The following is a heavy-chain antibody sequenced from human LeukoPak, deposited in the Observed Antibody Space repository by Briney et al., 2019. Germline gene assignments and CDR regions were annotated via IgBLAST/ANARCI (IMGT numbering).Heavy chain of an antibody. J-gene: IGHJ4*02. Sequence: SETLSLTCAVSGGSLSPHYWSWIRRPLGKGLEWIGEINNRGTTNYSPPLRGRATISVDTSKNQFSLRLTSVAAADTAIYYCARVPLWWLTPFDFWGQGTLATVSS. CDR2: INNRGTT. CDR3: ARVPLWWLTPFDF. V-gene: IGHV4-34*01. CDR1: GGSLSPHY. D-gene: IGHD5-12*01.